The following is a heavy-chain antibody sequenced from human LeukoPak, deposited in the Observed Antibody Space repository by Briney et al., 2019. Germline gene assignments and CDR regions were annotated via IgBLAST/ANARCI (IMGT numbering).Heavy chain of an antibody. D-gene: IGHD5-18*01. J-gene: IGHJ4*02. CDR2: ISAYNGDT. V-gene: IGHV1-18*01. CDR3: ARPDTAMVRGYYFDY. Sequence: ASVKVSCKASGYTFTSYGISWVRQAPGQGLEWMGWISAYNGDTNYAQKLQGRVTMTTDTSTSTAYMELRSLRSDDTAVYYCARPDTAMVRGYYFDYWGQGTLVTVSS. CDR1: GYTFTSYG.